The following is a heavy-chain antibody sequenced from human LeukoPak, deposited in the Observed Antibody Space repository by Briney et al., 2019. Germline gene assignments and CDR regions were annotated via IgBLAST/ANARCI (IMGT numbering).Heavy chain of an antibody. CDR3: ARDLNCSGGSCYTGSTIDY. CDR2: ISSSGSTI. V-gene: IGHV3-11*01. Sequence: GGSLRLSCAASGFTFSDYYMGWIRQAPGKGLEWVPYISSSGSTIYYADSVKGRFTISRDNAKNSLYLQMNSLRAEDTAVYYCARDLNCSGGSCYTGSTIDYWGQGTLVTVSS. D-gene: IGHD2-15*01. J-gene: IGHJ4*02. CDR1: GFTFSDYY.